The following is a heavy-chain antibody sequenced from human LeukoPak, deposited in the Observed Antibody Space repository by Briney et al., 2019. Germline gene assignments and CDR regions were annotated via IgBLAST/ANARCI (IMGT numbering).Heavy chain of an antibody. CDR1: GYTFTNYG. Sequence: GASVKVSCKASGYTFTNYGISWLRQAPGQGLEGMGWISAYNGDTKYLQNLQGRVTMTTDTSTSTAYMELRSLRSDDTAVYYCARDNPYYYLYWGQGTLVTVSS. V-gene: IGHV1-18*01. CDR3: ARDNPYYYLY. CDR2: ISAYNGDT. J-gene: IGHJ4*02. D-gene: IGHD3-22*01.